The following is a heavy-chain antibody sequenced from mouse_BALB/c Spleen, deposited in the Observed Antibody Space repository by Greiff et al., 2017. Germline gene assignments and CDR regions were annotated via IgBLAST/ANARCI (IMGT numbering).Heavy chain of an antibody. Sequence: EVQRVESGPGLVKPSQSLSLTCSVTGYSITSGYYWNWIRQFPGNKLEWMGYISYDGSNNYNPSLKNRISITRDTSKNQFFLKLNSVTTEDTATYYCASYYYGSSRYFDVWGAGTTVTVSS. CDR3: ASYYYGSSRYFDV. CDR1: GYSITSGYY. J-gene: IGHJ1*01. D-gene: IGHD1-1*01. V-gene: IGHV3-6*02. CDR2: ISYDGSN.